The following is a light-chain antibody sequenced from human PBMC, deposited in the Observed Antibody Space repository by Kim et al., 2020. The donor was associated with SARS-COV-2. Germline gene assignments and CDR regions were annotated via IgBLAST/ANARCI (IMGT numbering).Light chain of an antibody. CDR2: QDD. V-gene: IGLV3-1*01. CDR3: QAWHSSTAWV. Sequence: SPGQTVSITGSGDKLGNKYASWYQQKPGQSPVLVIYQDDKRPSGIPERFSGSNSGNTASLTISGTQAMDEADYYCQAWHSSTAWVFGGGTQLTVL. J-gene: IGLJ3*02. CDR1: KLGNKY.